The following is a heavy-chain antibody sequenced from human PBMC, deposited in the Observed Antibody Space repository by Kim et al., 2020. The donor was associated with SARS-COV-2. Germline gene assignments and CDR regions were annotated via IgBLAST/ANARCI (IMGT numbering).Heavy chain of an antibody. CDR1: GGSISGGY. D-gene: IGHD3-10*01. CDR2: VYSRGI. V-gene: IGHV4-59*13. J-gene: IGHJ2*01. Sequence: SETLSLTCTVSGGSISGGYWSWIRQSPGRGLEWIAYVYSRGINYNPSLQSRVTISLDTSKNEISLNVNTGTAADTAVSYCPTGNQSWYFDLWCRGTLVTVYS. CDR3: PTGNQSWYFDL.